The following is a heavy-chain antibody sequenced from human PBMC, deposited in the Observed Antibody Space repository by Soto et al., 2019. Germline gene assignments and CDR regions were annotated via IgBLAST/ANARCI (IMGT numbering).Heavy chain of an antibody. CDR1: GDSISSYY. CDR3: ARGFGYYDFWSGNFDY. V-gene: IGHV4-59*01. CDR2: LYYGRSA. D-gene: IGHD3-3*01. Sequence: SETLSLTCAVSGDSISSYYCMWIRQPPGKGLESIGYLYYGRSANYNPSLKSRVTLSVDTSTNQCSLTLSSVTAADTAVYYCARGFGYYDFWSGNFDYWGQGTLVTVSS. J-gene: IGHJ4*02.